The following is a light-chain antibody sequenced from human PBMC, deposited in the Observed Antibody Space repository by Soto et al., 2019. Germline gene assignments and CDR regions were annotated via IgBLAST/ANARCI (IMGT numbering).Light chain of an antibody. V-gene: IGKV1-39*01. CDR2: AES. Sequence: DIQRSEYPSSLGASVEARFRMSGRASQSISNHLNWYQQKPGKAPKLLIFAESSLQSGVPSRYSGSRSGPDFTLTISSLQPDDFATYYCPHYTTYWTVGQGTKVEIK. CDR1: QSISNH. J-gene: IGKJ1*01. CDR3: PHYTTYWT.